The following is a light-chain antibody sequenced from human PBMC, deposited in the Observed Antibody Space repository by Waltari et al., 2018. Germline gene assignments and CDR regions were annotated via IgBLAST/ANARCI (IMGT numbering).Light chain of an antibody. CDR1: NIESKS. J-gene: IGLJ1*01. CDR2: YDN. Sequence: SYVLTQPPSVSVAPGETARITCGGNNIESKSVHWYRQRPGQAPVVVISYDNDRDAGIAERVSGSNSGNTTTLTISRVDAGDEADYYCQVWDANTDPGVFGTGSAVTVL. CDR3: QVWDANTDPGV. V-gene: IGLV3-21*01.